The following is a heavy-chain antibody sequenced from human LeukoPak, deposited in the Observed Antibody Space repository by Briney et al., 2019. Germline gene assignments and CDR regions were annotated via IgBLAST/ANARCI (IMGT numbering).Heavy chain of an antibody. Sequence: GGSLRLSCAASAFTFSTYAMNWVRQAPGKGLEWISAITGSGGSTYYADSVKGRFTISRDNSKNTLYLQMNSLRAEDTAVYYCAKPPYGSGSYYSDYFDYWGQGTLVTVSS. CDR3: AKPPYGSGSYYSDYFDY. CDR1: AFTFSTYA. CDR2: ITGSGGST. D-gene: IGHD3-10*01. J-gene: IGHJ4*02. V-gene: IGHV3-23*01.